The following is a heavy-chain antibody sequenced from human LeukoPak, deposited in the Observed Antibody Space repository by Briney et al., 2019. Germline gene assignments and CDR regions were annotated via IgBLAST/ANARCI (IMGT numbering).Heavy chain of an antibody. CDR3: ARDGDY. CDR2: INHSGST. CDR1: VGSVSGYY. Sequence: SETLSLTCAVYVGSVSGYYWSWIRQLPGKGLEWIGEINHSGSTNYNPSLKSRVTISVDTSKNQFSLKLSSVTAADTAVYYCARDGDYLGQGTLVTVSS. J-gene: IGHJ4*02. V-gene: IGHV4-34*01.